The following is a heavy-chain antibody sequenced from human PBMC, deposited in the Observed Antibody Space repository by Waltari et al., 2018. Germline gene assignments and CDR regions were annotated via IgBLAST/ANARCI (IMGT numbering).Heavy chain of an antibody. J-gene: IGHJ6*04. V-gene: IGHV4-61*02. CDR2: IYTSGST. Sequence: QVQLQESGPGLVKPSQTLSLTCTVSGGSISSGSYYWSWIRQPAGKGLEWIGRIYTSGSTNYNPSLKSRVTISVDTSKNQFSLKLSSVTAADTAVYYCARIVYYGSGMDVWGKGTTVTVSS. CDR1: GGSISSGSYY. D-gene: IGHD3-10*01. CDR3: ARIVYYGSGMDV.